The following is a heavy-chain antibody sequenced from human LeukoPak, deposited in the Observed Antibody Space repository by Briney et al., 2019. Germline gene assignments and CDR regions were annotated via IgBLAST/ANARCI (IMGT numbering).Heavy chain of an antibody. J-gene: IGHJ4*02. CDR3: ARSGYSFGYHYFDL. CDR2: ISASNGNT. V-gene: IGHV1-18*01. D-gene: IGHD5-18*01. Sequence: ASVKVSCKASGYTFTNYGFSWVRQAPGQGPEWMGWISASNGNTNYAQKFQGRVTLTRDTSASTAYMDLRRLRSDDTAAYFCARSGYSFGYHYFDLWGQGTLVTVSS. CDR1: GYTFTNYG.